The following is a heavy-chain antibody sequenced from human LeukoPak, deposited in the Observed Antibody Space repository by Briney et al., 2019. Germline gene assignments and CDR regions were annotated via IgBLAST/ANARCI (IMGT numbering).Heavy chain of an antibody. CDR1: GGTFSSYA. J-gene: IGHJ6*03. CDR2: IIPIFGAA. CDR3: ARNPSTSIRYYYYYMDV. D-gene: IGHD3-3*02. Sequence: SVKVSCKASGGTFSSYAISWVRQAPGQGLEWMGGIIPIFGAANYAQKFQGRVTITTDESTSTAYMELSSLRSEDTAVYYCARNPSTSIRYYYYYMDVWGKGTTVTVSS. V-gene: IGHV1-69*05.